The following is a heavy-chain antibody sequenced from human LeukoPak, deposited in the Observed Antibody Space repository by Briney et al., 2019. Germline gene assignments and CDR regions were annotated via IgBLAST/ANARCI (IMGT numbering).Heavy chain of an antibody. V-gene: IGHV1-69*05. CDR3: ARDDCLSSSWCKGPDY. CDR1: GGTFSSYA. J-gene: IGHJ4*02. CDR2: IIPIFGTA. D-gene: IGHD6-13*01. Sequence: SVKVSCKASGGTFSSYAISWVRQAPGQGLEWMGRIIPIFGTANYAQKFQGRVTITTDESTSTAYMELSSLRSEDTAVYYRARDDCLSSSWCKGPDYWGQGTLVTVSS.